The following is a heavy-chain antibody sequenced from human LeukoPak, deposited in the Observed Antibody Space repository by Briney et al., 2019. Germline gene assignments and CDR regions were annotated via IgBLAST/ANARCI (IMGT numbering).Heavy chain of an antibody. CDR3: ASWLRLGELSYRFDY. CDR1: GGSFSGYY. J-gene: IGHJ4*02. V-gene: IGHV4-34*01. Sequence: SETLSLTCAVYGGSFSGYYWSWIRQPPGKGLEWIGEINHSGSTNYNPSLKSRVTISVDTSKNQFSLKLSSVTAADTAVHYCASWLRLGELSYRFDYWGQGTLVTVSS. D-gene: IGHD3-16*02. CDR2: INHSGST.